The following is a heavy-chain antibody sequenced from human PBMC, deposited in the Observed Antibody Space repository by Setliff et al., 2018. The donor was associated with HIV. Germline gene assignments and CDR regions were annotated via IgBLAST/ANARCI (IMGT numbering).Heavy chain of an antibody. CDR3: ARRLNSGSYQDY. J-gene: IGHJ4*02. V-gene: IGHV3-7*03. CDR1: GFTFTSFW. CDR2: IKQDGSEK. D-gene: IGHD1-26*01. Sequence: PGGSLRLSCAASGFTFTSFWMSWVRQAPGKGLEWVANIKQDGSEKYYVDSVKGRFTISRDNAKNSLYLQMNTLRAEDTAVYYCARRLNSGSYQDYWGQGTLVTVSS.